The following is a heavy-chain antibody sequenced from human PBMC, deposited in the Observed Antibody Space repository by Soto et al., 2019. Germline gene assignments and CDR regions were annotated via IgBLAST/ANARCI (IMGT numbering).Heavy chain of an antibody. CDR3: VSDRGYGHASVPYS. CDR2: ISYDGSLQ. CDR1: GFAFSSYG. D-gene: IGHD3-10*01. J-gene: IGHJ4*02. Sequence: QAQLVQSGAGVVKPGRSLTLSCTASGFAFSSYGMHWVRQAPGTGLEWVAVISYDGSLQHYADSVKGRFTISRDNSKNMVLLQISSLRAEDTAVYYCVSDRGYGHASVPYSWGQGTRVSVSS. V-gene: IGHV3-30*03.